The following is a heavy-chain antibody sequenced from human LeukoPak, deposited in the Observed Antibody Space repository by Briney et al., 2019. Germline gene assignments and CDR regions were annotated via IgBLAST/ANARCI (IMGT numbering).Heavy chain of an antibody. V-gene: IGHV3-30*18. D-gene: IGHD5-18*01. CDR2: ISYDGGDK. CDR3: AKDQGIQLGIDY. Sequence: PGGSLRLSCAASGFTFSSNAMHWVRQAPGKGLEWVAIISYDGGDKYYADPVKGRFTISRDNSKNTLDLQMNSLRTEDTAVYYCAKDQGIQLGIDYWGQGSLVTVSS. CDR1: GFTFSSNA. J-gene: IGHJ4*02.